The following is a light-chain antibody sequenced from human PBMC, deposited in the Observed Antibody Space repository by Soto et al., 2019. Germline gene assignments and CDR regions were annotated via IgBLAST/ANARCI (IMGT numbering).Light chain of an antibody. CDR3: QQYNNWPPYRT. Sequence: EIVMTQSPATLSVSPGERATLSCRASQSVSRNLAWYQQKPGQAPRLLIYGASTRATGIPARFSGSGSGTEFTLTICSLQCEDFSIYFCQQYNNWPPYRTFGQLTKVEI. V-gene: IGKV3-15*01. J-gene: IGKJ1*01. CDR2: GAS. CDR1: QSVSRN.